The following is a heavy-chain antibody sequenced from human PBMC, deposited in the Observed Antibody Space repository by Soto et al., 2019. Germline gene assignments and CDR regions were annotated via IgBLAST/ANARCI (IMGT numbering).Heavy chain of an antibody. CDR3: ARDRGGSSSNDYSYGMDV. J-gene: IGHJ6*02. CDR2: IYSGGST. CDR1: RFTVSGNY. D-gene: IGHD6-6*01. V-gene: IGHV3-53*01. Sequence: LXLSCAASRFTVSGNYMSWVRQAPWKGLEWVSVIYSGGSTYYADSVKGRFTISRDNSKNTLYLQMNSLRAEDTAVYYCARDRGGSSSNDYSYGMDVWGQGTTVTVSS.